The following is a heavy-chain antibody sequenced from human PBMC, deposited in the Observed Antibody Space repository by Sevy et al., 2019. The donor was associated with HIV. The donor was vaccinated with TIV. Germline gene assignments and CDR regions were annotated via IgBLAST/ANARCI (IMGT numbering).Heavy chain of an antibody. D-gene: IGHD3-22*01. CDR1: GFTFSSYW. CDR2: INSDGSST. V-gene: IGHV3-74*01. J-gene: IGHJ3*02. CDR3: ARDWVYDTSGYYLEAAFDI. Sequence: GGSLRLSCTASGFTFSSYWMHWVRQAPGKGLVWVSRINSDGSSTNFADSVKGRFTMSRDNAKNTLYLQMNSLRAEDTAVYSCARDWVYDTSGYYLEAAFDIWGQGTMVTVSS.